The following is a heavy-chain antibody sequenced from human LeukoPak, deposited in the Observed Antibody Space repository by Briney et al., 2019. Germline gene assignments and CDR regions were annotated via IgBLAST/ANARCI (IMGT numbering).Heavy chain of an antibody. J-gene: IGHJ3*02. CDR2: IWYDGSNK. D-gene: IGHD3-3*01. Sequence: GGSLRLSCAASGLTFSSYGMHWVRQAPGKGLEWVAVIWYDGSNKYYADSVKGRFTISRDNSKNTLYLQMNSLRAEDTAVYYCARVDHYDFWSAGHDAFDIWGQGTMVTVSS. CDR1: GLTFSSYG. CDR3: ARVDHYDFWSAGHDAFDI. V-gene: IGHV3-33*01.